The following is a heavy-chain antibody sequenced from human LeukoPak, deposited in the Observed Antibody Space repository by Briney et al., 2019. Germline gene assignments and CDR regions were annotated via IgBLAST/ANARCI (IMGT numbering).Heavy chain of an antibody. CDR3: ASSRSGSYYGVDY. CDR1: GGSFRNYY. J-gene: IGHJ4*02. Sequence: PSETLSLTCAVYGGSFRNYYWSWIRQPPGKGLEWIGEINHSGRTNYNPSLKSRVAILVDTSKNQFSLNLNSVTAADTAVYYCASSRSGSYYGVDYWDQGTLVTVSS. V-gene: IGHV4-34*01. D-gene: IGHD1-26*01. CDR2: INHSGRT.